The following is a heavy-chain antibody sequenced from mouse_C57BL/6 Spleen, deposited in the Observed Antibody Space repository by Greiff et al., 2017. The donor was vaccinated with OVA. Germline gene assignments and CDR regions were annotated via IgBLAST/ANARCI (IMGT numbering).Heavy chain of an antibody. J-gene: IGHJ2*01. CDR1: GYTFTSYW. CDR3: AKPYDEGGYYFDY. V-gene: IGHV1-7*01. Sequence: QVQLQQSGAELAKPGASVKLSCTASGYTFTSYWMHWVQQRPGQGLEWIGYISPSSGSTKYNQKFKDKATLTADKSSSTAYMQLSSLTYEDSAVYYCAKPYDEGGYYFDYWGQGTTLTVSS. CDR2: ISPSSGST. D-gene: IGHD2-14*01.